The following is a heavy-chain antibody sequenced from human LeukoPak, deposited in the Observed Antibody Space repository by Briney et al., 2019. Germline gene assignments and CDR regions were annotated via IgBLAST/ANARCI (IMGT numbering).Heavy chain of an antibody. CDR2: IYYSGST. J-gene: IGHJ4*02. CDR3: ARDPGGYSYGYGGYFDY. Sequence: PSETLSLTCTVSGGSISSGSYYWGWIRQPPGKGLEWIGSIYYSGSTYYNPSLKSRVTISVDTSKNQFSLKLSSVTAADTAVYYCARDPGGYSYGYGGYFDYWGQGTLVTVSS. V-gene: IGHV4-39*07. D-gene: IGHD5-18*01. CDR1: GGSISSGSYY.